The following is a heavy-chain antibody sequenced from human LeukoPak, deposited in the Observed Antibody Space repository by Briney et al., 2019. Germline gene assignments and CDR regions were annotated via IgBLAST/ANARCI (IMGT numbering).Heavy chain of an antibody. D-gene: IGHD3-16*01. V-gene: IGHV4-34*01. CDR3: ARDGGVTYYYFYYYMDV. CDR2: IYHSGST. Sequence: SETLSLTCAVYGGSFSGYYWSWIRQPPGKGLEWIGSIYHSGSTYYNPSLKSRVIISVDTSKNQFSLKLSSVTAADTAVYYCARDGGVTYYYFYYYMDVWGKGTTVTVSS. CDR1: GGSFSGYY. J-gene: IGHJ6*03.